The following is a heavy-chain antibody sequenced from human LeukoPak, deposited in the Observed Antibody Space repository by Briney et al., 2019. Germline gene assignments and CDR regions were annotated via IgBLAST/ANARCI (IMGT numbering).Heavy chain of an antibody. J-gene: IGHJ4*02. CDR3: ASTLRRGHYFDY. D-gene: IGHD4-17*01. Sequence: PSETLSLTCTVSGGSISSYYWSWIRQPPGKGLEWIGYIYYSGSTNYNPSLKSRVTISVDTSKNQFSLKLSSVTAADTAVYYCASTLRRGHYFDYWGQGTLVTVSS. CDR1: GGSISSYY. CDR2: IYYSGST. V-gene: IGHV4-59*12.